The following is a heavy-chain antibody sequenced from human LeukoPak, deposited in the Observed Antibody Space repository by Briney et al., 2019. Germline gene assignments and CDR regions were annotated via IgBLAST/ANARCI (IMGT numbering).Heavy chain of an antibody. V-gene: IGHV1-2*04. J-gene: IGHJ4*02. CDR3: ARVAYCTKGVCVNFDY. Sequence: SVKVSCKASGYTFTDHYIHWVRQAPGQGLEWMGWINPNSGGTKYARKFQGLVTMTRDTSIRTAYMELSRLISDDTAVYYCARVAYCTKGVCVNFDYWGQGTLVTVSS. CDR1: GYTFTDHY. CDR2: INPNSGGT. D-gene: IGHD2-8*01.